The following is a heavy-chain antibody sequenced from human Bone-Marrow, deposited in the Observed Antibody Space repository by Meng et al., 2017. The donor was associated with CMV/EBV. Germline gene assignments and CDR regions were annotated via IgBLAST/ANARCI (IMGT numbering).Heavy chain of an antibody. CDR3: ARELPHPTYYNYSMDV. CDR1: GDSFSSHSAA. D-gene: IGHD1-26*01. V-gene: IGHV6-1*01. CDR2: TYYRSKWYN. Sequence: SETLSLTCAISGDSFSSHSAAWNWIRQSPSRGLEWLGRTYYRSKWYNDYAVSVKSRITINPDTSKNQFHLQLNSVTPEDTAMYYFARELPHPTYYNYSMDVWGQGTTVTVSS. J-gene: IGHJ6*02.